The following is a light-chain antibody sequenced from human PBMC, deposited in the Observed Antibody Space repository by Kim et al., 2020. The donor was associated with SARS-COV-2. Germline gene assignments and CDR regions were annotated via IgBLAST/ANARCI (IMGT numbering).Light chain of an antibody. CDR3: QQRNNWPPVT. J-gene: IGKJ5*01. V-gene: IGKV3-11*01. Sequence: SPGAKATLYCRASQIIISYLAWYQQKPGQAPRLLIYDASQRATDTPARFTGSGSGTDLTLTISKLEPEDFAVDYCQQRNNWPPVTFGQGTRLEIK. CDR2: DAS. CDR1: QIIISY.